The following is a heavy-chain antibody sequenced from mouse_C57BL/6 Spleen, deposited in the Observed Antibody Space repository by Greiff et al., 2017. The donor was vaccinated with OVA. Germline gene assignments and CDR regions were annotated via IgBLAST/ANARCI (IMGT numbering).Heavy chain of an antibody. CDR2: INPNNGGT. J-gene: IGHJ1*03. V-gene: IGHV1-26*01. Sequence: VQLQQSGPELVKPGASVKISCKASGYTFTDYYMNWVKQSHGKSLEWIGDINPNNGGTSYNQKFKGKATLTVDKSSSTAYMELRSLTSEDSAVYYCARGLRLLRYFDVWGTGTTVTVSS. D-gene: IGHD1-2*01. CDR1: GYTFTDYY. CDR3: ARGLRLLRYFDV.